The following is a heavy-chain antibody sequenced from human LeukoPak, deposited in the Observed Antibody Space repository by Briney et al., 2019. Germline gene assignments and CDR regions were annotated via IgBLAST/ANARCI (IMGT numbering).Heavy chain of an antibody. Sequence: SETLSLTCAVSGGSISSGGYSWSWIRQPPGKGLEWIGYIYHSGSTYYNPSLKSQVTISVDRSKNQFSLKLGSVTAADTAVYYCARAKHYFDYWGQGTLVTVSS. J-gene: IGHJ4*02. CDR2: IYHSGST. CDR3: ARAKHYFDY. V-gene: IGHV4-30-2*01. CDR1: GGSISSGGYS.